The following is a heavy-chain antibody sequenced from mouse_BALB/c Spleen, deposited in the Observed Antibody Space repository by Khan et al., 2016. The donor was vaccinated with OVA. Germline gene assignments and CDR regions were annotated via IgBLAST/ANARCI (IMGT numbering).Heavy chain of an antibody. CDR1: AFISSSYI. CDR2: ISNGGGST. J-gene: IGHJ2*01. Sequence: EVELVESGGGLVQPGGSLKLSCAASAFISSSYIMSWVRQTPEKRLEWVAYISNGGGSTYYLDTVTVGFTISRVNAKYTLYLHMSSLKPEDTAMYYCARHGNYVSFGYWGQGSAHTVTS. D-gene: IGHD2-1*01. CDR3: ARHGNYVSFGY. V-gene: IGHV5-12-2*01.